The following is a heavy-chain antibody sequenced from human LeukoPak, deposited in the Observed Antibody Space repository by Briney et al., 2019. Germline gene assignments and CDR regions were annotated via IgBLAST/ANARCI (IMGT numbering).Heavy chain of an antibody. V-gene: IGHV3-23*01. J-gene: IGHJ4*02. CDR3: AKVGANPGIAVAGRGYYFDF. CDR1: GFTFSSYA. D-gene: IGHD6-19*01. CDR2: TSGRGGST. Sequence: GGSLRLSCAASGFTFSSYAMSWVRQAPGKGLEWVSTTSGRGGSTYYVDSVKGRFTISRDDSKNTLFLQMNSLRAEDTAVYYCAKVGANPGIAVAGRGYYFDFWGQGTLVTVSS.